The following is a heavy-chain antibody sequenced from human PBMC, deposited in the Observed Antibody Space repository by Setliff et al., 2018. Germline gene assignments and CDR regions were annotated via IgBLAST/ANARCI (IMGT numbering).Heavy chain of an antibody. D-gene: IGHD1-7*01. V-gene: IGHV1-2*04. J-gene: IGHJ4*02. CDR3: AREGHNWNYVLPYFDY. CDR1: GYTFTGYY. Sequence: ASVKVSCKASGYTFTGYYMHWVRQAPGQGLEWMGWINPNSGGTNYAQKFQGWVTMTRDTSISTAYMELSSLRAEDTAVYYCAREGHNWNYVLPYFDYWGQGTLVTVSS. CDR2: INPNSGGT.